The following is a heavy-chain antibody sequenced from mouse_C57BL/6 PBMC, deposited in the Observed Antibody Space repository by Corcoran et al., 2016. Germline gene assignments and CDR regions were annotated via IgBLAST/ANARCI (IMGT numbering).Heavy chain of an antibody. D-gene: IGHD2-1*01. CDR3: AREDYGNFDY. CDR1: GYTFTDYY. CDR2: IYPGSGNT. V-gene: IGHV1-76*01. Sequence: QVQLKQSGAELVRPGASVKLSCKASGYTFTDYYINWVKQRPGQGLEWIARIYPGSGNTYYNEKFKGKATLTAEKSSNPAYMQLSSLTSEDSAVYFCAREDYGNFDYWGQGTTLTVSS. J-gene: IGHJ2*01.